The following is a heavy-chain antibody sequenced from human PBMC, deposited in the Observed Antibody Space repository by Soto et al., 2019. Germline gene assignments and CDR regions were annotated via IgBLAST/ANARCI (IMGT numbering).Heavy chain of an antibody. D-gene: IGHD4-17*01. Sequence: GGSLRLSCAASGFTFSDYAMSWVRQAPGKGLEWVSGISGSGGSTYYADSVKGRFTISRDNSKNTLYLQMNSLRAEDTAVFFCAKGDYGDYVENYFDFWGQGILVTVSS. CDR1: GFTFSDYA. V-gene: IGHV3-23*01. CDR3: AKGDYGDYVENYFDF. J-gene: IGHJ4*02. CDR2: ISGSGGST.